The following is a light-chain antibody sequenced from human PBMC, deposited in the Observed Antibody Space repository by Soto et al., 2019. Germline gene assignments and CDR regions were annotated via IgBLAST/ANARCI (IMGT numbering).Light chain of an antibody. Sequence: SVLTQPSSVSGSPGQSITISCPGTSSDVGAYNYVSWYQHHPGNAPKLLIYDVSTRPSGVSNRFSGSKSGNTATLTISGLQAEDEADYYCSSYTTSTTRVFGTGTKVTVL. V-gene: IGLV2-14*03. CDR2: DVS. J-gene: IGLJ1*01. CDR3: SSYTTSTTRV. CDR1: SSDVGAYNY.